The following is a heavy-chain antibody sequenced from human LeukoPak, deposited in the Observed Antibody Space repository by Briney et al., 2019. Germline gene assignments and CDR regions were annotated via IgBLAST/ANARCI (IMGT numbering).Heavy chain of an antibody. D-gene: IGHD1-26*01. V-gene: IGHV4-61*02. CDR1: GGSISIGSYY. Sequence: PSQTLSLTRTVSGGSISIGSYYWSWIRQPAGKGLEWIVRIYTSGSTNYNPSLKSRVTISVDTSKNQFSLKLSSVTAADTAVYYCARSQYSGSYYSVGYWGQGTLVTVAS. CDR3: ARSQYSGSYYSVGY. CDR2: IYTSGST. J-gene: IGHJ4*02.